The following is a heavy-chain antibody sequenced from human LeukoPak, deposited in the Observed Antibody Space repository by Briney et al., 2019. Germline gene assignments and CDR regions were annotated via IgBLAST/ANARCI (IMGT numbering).Heavy chain of an antibody. J-gene: IGHJ4*02. CDR1: GFTFSTYW. Sequence: PGGSLRLSCAASGFTFSTYWMTWVRQAPGKGLEWVANINQEGSEKYYVDSVKGRFTISRDNAKNSLFLQMNSLRAEDSALYYCARGQGAPVYWGQGTLVTVSS. V-gene: IGHV3-7*01. CDR3: ARGQGAPVY. CDR2: INQEGSEK.